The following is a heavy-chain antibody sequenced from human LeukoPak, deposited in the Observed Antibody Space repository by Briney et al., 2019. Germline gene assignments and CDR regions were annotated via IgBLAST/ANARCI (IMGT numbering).Heavy chain of an antibody. V-gene: IGHV1-2*02. CDR3: ARQEARNYYYEGLDY. D-gene: IGHD3-22*01. CDR1: GYTFTDYY. Sequence: EASVKVSCKASGYTFTDYYMHWVRQAPGQGFEWMGWINPNSGGTNYAQKFQGRVTMTRDTSISTAYMELSRLRSDDTAVYYCARQEARNYYYEGLDYWGQGNLVTVSS. CDR2: INPNSGGT. J-gene: IGHJ4*02.